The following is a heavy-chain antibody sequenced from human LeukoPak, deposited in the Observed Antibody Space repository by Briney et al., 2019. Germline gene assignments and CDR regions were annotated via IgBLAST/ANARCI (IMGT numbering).Heavy chain of an antibody. J-gene: IGHJ4*02. CDR1: GYTFTTYD. CDR3: ARVFGGPEIGC. V-gene: IGHV1-8*01. D-gene: IGHD3-3*01. Sequence: ASVKVSCKASGYTFTTYDINWVRQATGQGLEWMGWMNPNSGDTGYTQKFQGRLIMTRNTSINTAYMELSSLRSDDTAVYYCARVFGGPEIGCWGQGTLVTVPS. CDR2: MNPNSGDT.